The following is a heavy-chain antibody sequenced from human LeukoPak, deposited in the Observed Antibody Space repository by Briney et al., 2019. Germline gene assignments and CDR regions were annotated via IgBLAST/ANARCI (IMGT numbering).Heavy chain of an antibody. Sequence: SETLSLTCTVSGGSIIPYYWTWIRQPAGKGLEWIGSIYYSGSTYYNPSLKSRVTISVDTSKNQFSLKLSSVTAADTAVYYCARQGSGWFRGPFDYWGQGTLVTVSS. CDR2: IYYSGST. CDR3: ARQGSGWFRGPFDY. CDR1: GGSIIPYY. D-gene: IGHD6-19*01. J-gene: IGHJ4*02. V-gene: IGHV4-59*05.